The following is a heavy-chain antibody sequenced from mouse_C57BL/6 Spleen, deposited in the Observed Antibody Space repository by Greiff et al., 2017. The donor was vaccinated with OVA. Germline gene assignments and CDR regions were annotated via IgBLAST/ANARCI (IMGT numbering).Heavy chain of an antibody. J-gene: IGHJ2*01. CDR2: INPSNGGT. Sequence: VQLQQPGTELVKPGASVKLSCKASGYTFTSYWMHWVKQRPGQGLEWIGNINPSNGGTNYNEKFKSKATLTVDKSSSTAYMQLSSLTSEDSAVYYCARSGLTGRNYFDYWGQGTTLTVSS. D-gene: IGHD4-1*01. CDR3: ARSGLTGRNYFDY. CDR1: GYTFTSYW. V-gene: IGHV1-53*01.